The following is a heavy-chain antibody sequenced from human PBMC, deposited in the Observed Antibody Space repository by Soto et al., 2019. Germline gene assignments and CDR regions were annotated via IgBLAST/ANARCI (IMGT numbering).Heavy chain of an antibody. CDR2: FDPEDGET. CDR1: GYTLTELS. V-gene: IGHV1-24*01. Sequence: ASVKVSCKVSGYTLTELSMHWVRQAPGKGLEWMGGFDPEDGETIYAQKFQGRVTMTEDTSTDTAYMELSSLRSEDTAVYYCATVYGIAVAGGDAFAICGQGNPGHRL. CDR3: ATVYGIAVAGGDAFAI. D-gene: IGHD6-19*01. J-gene: IGHJ3*02.